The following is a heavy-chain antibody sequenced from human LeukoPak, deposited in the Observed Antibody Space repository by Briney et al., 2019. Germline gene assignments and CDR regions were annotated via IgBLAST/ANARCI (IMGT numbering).Heavy chain of an antibody. CDR1: GVSISGYY. Sequence: SETLSLTCTVSGVSISGYYWSWIRQPPGKGLEWIGYISYSGSTNYNPSLKSRVTTSVDTSKNQFSLKLSSVTAADTAVYYCARRPSSTWYFDYWGQGTLVTVSS. J-gene: IGHJ4*02. CDR2: ISYSGST. CDR3: ARRPSSTWYFDY. D-gene: IGHD6-6*01. V-gene: IGHV4-59*08.